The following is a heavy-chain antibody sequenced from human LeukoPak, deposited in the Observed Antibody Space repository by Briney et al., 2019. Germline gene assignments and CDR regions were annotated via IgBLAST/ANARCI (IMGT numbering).Heavy chain of an antibody. Sequence: GGSLRLSCAASGFTFSSYAMSWVRQAPGNGLEWVSAISGSGGSTYYADSVKGRFTISRDNAKNSLYLQMNSLRAEDTALYYCAKDMTRSTSLGHGMDVWGQGTTVTVSS. CDR1: GFTFSSYA. D-gene: IGHD2-2*01. CDR3: AKDMTRSTSLGHGMDV. J-gene: IGHJ6*02. CDR2: ISGSGGST. V-gene: IGHV3-23*01.